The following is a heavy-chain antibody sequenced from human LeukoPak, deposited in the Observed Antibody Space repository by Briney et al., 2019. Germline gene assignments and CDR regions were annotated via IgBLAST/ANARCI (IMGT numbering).Heavy chain of an antibody. CDR1: GFTFNNYA. CDR2: ISYDGSKK. Sequence: GGSLRLSCAASGFTFNNYAMHWVRQAPGKGLEWVALISYDGSKKKYADSVKGRFTISRDNSKNTLYLQMNSLRAEDTALFYCAKDNIHCTSSSCYSGNYAMDVWGKGTMVTVSS. V-gene: IGHV3-30*18. D-gene: IGHD2-2*01. CDR3: AKDNIHCTSSSCYSGNYAMDV. J-gene: IGHJ6*04.